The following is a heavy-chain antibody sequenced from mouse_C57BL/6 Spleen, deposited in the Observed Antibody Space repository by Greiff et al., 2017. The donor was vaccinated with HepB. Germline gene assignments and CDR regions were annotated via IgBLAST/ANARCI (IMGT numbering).Heavy chain of an antibody. CDR1: GYTFTSYW. V-gene: IGHV1-61*01. J-gene: IGHJ3*01. CDR2: IYPSDSET. CDR3: ARSEGFLAY. Sequence: VQLQQPGAELVRPGSSVKLSCKASGYTFTSYWMDWVKQRPGQGLEWIGNIYPSDSETHYNQKFKDKATLTVDKSSSTAYMQLSSLTSEDSAVYYCARSEGFLAYWGQGTLVTVSA.